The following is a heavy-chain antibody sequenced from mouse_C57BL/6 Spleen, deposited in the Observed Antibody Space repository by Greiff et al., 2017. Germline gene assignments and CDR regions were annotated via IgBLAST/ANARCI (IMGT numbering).Heavy chain of an antibody. V-gene: IGHV1-72*01. CDR1: GYTFTSYW. CDR2: IDPNSGGT. Sequence: VQLQQPGAELVKPGASVKLSCKASGYTFTSYWMHWVKQRPGRGLEWIGRIDPNSGGTKYNEKFKSKATLTVDKPSSTAYMQLSSRTSEDSAVYYWARRGDSSGYWFAYWGQGTLVTVSA. J-gene: IGHJ3*01. CDR3: ARRGDSSGYWFAY. D-gene: IGHD3-2*02.